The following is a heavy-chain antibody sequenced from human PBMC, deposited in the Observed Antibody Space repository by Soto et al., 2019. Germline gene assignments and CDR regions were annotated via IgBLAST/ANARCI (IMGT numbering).Heavy chain of an antibody. D-gene: IGHD5-18*01. J-gene: IGHJ6*02. Sequence: SETLSLTGTVPGGSIRIAGSSGSGGRQNQRRGLEWIGNIYYSGNTYYNPSIKSRLTISVDTSKNQFSLNLSSVTAADTAVYYCARDRLMATAGTARHYFGLDVWGQGTTVTVSS. CDR3: ARDRLMATAGTARHYFGLDV. CDR1: GGSIRIAGSS. V-gene: IGHV4-31*02. CDR2: IYYSGNT.